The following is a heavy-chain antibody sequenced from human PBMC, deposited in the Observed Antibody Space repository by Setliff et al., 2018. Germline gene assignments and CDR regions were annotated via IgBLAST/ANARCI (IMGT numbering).Heavy chain of an antibody. CDR2: INPGGGSA. CDR3: ARGGMAAAGRKGVFEH. J-gene: IGHJ4*02. V-gene: IGHV1-46*02. D-gene: IGHD6-13*01. Sequence: ASVKVSCKASGYTLNRHYMHWVRQAPGQGPEWMGIINPGGGSASIVQKFEGRVTMTSDTSARTVYMEVNILRSDDTAMYYCARGGMAAAGRKGVFEHWGQGTLVTVSS. CDR1: GYTLNRHY.